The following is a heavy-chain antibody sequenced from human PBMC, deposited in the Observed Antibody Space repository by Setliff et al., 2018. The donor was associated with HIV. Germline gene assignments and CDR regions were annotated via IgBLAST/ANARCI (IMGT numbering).Heavy chain of an antibody. Sequence: GSLRLSCTGYGFSFNSYGMHWVRQAPGKGLEWVALIWYDERNKYYGDSVKGRFTISRDNSKNTLYLLVHSLRAEDTAVYYCARTKSVTIFGVLHDSGMDVWGQGTTVTVSS. CDR1: GFSFNSYG. J-gene: IGHJ6*02. D-gene: IGHD3-3*01. CDR2: IWYDERNK. CDR3: ARTKSVTIFGVLHDSGMDV. V-gene: IGHV3-33*08.